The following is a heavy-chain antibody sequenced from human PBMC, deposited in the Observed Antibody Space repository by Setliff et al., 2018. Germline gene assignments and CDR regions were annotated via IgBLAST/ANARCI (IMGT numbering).Heavy chain of an antibody. J-gene: IGHJ4*02. CDR3: ARTGTYRYFNN. Sequence: SETLSLTCKVSGDSMNSGVYYWAWIRQPPGKGLEWIGRIYSGGTTYYNSSLKTRVPISVDTSKSQFSLRLNPVTAADTAVYYCARTGTYRYFNNWGRGTLVTVSS. CDR1: GDSMNSGVYY. V-gene: IGHV4-39*01. D-gene: IGHD1-1*01. CDR2: IYSGGTT.